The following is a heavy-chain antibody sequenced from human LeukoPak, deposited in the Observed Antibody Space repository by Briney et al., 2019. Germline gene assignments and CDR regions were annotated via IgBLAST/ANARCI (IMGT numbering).Heavy chain of an antibody. CDR3: ARDPRAPGYFDY. J-gene: IGHJ4*02. CDR2: IIPILGIA. CDR1: GGTFSSYA. Sequence: ASVKVSCKASGGTFSSYAISWVRQAPGQGLEGMGRIIPILGIANYAQKFQGSVTITADKYTSTAYMELSRLRSEDTDVYYCARDPRAPGYFDYWGQGTLVTVSS. V-gene: IGHV1-69*04.